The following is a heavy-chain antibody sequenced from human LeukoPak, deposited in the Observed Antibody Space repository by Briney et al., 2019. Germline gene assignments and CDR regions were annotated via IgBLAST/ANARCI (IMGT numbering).Heavy chain of an antibody. CDR2: IFYYGST. J-gene: IGHJ3*01. V-gene: IGHV4-59*01. Sequence: SETLSLTCSVSGGSISSCYWSWIRHPPGQGLEWICNIFYYGSTKNNPSLKSRVTIPVATSKNQIDLKLSSVTAADTAMYYCARSVYYCDGSASYGVAFDVWGQGTMVTVSS. D-gene: IGHD3-22*01. CDR3: ARSVYYCDGSASYGVAFDV. CDR1: GGSISSCY.